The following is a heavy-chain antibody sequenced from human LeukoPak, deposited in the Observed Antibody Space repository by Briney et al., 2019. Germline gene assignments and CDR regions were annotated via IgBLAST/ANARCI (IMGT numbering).Heavy chain of an antibody. V-gene: IGHV3-23*01. CDR1: GFTFSSYA. CDR2: ISGSGGST. Sequence: GGSLRLSCAASGFTFSSYAMSWVRQAPGKGLEWVSAISGSGGSTYYADSVKGRFTISRDNSKNTLYLQMNSLRAEDTAVYYCAKVYDSSGYAGGYYYGMDVWGQGTTVTVSS. J-gene: IGHJ6*02. CDR3: AKVYDSSGYAGGYYYGMDV. D-gene: IGHD3-22*01.